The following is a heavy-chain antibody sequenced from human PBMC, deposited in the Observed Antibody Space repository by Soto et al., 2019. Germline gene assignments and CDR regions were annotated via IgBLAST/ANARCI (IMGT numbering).Heavy chain of an antibody. Sequence: ASVKVSCKASRYSFTVYYIHCVRQAPGQGLEWMAWINANSGGTNYTQKFQGWVTMTRDTSASTAYMELSSLRSEDTAVYYCASSNIVAAPYGMDVWGQGTTVTVSS. D-gene: IGHD6-13*01. CDR3: ASSNIVAAPYGMDV. CDR1: RYSFTVYY. J-gene: IGHJ6*02. V-gene: IGHV1-2*04. CDR2: INANSGGT.